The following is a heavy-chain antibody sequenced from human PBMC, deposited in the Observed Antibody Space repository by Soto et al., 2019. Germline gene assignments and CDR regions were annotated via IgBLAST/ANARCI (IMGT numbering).Heavy chain of an antibody. Sequence: ASVKVSCKVSGYTLTELSMHWVRQAPGKGLEWMGGFDPEDGETIYAQKFQGRVTMTEDTSTDTAYMELSSLRSEDTAVYYCATGRLLRYFDWLSANWFDPWGQGTLVTVSS. J-gene: IGHJ5*02. V-gene: IGHV1-24*01. D-gene: IGHD3-9*01. CDR2: FDPEDGET. CDR3: ATGRLLRYFDWLSANWFDP. CDR1: GYTLTELS.